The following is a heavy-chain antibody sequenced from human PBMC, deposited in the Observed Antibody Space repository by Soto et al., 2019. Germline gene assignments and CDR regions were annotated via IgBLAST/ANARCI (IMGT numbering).Heavy chain of an antibody. CDR3: ARENSYYGSGTYYFYGMDV. V-gene: IGHV1-18*01. J-gene: IGHJ6*01. D-gene: IGHD3-10*01. CDR2: ISTHNGNT. Sequence: QVQLVQSEAEVKKPGASVKVSCKTSGYIFTSYGISWVRQAPGQGLEWMGWISTHNGNTNYAQKLQDRVTMTTDTPTSIVDMELRSLTSDDTAVYYCARENSYYGSGTYYFYGMDVWGHGPTVTFSS. CDR1: GYIFTSYG.